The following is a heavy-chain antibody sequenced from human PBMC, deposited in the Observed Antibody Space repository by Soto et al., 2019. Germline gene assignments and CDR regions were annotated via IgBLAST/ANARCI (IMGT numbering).Heavy chain of an antibody. D-gene: IGHD6-19*01. CDR3: ARATISGWYGRSHYYYGMDV. Sequence: SETKSHTSAFSDYSISSGYYLVRIRKHPGKGLEWIGSIYHSGSTYYNPSLKSRVTISVDTSKNQFSLKLRSVTAADTAVYYCARATISGWYGRSHYYYGMDVWGQGTTVTVSS. CDR1: DYSISSGYY. CDR2: IYHSGST. J-gene: IGHJ6*02. V-gene: IGHV4-38-2*01.